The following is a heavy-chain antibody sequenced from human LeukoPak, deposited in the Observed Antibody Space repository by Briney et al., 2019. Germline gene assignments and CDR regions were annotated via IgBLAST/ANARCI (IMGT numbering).Heavy chain of an antibody. D-gene: IGHD1-26*01. J-gene: IGHJ5*02. Sequence: GASVKVSCKTSGYTFTGYYVNWVRQAPGQGLEWMGWVNPDNGVTHFSQKFQGRVTMTRDTSISTAYMELSRLRSDDTAVYYCARDEGIVGAKPRPAFWFDPWGQGTLVTVSS. CDR2: VNPDNGVT. V-gene: IGHV1-2*02. CDR3: ARDEGIVGAKPRPAFWFDP. CDR1: GYTFTGYY.